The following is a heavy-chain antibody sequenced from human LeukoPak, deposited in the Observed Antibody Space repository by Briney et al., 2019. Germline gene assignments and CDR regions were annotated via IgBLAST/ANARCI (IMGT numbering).Heavy chain of an antibody. CDR1: GSPFTNYW. D-gene: IGHD1-26*01. Sequence: GESLKISCQASGSPFTNYWIGWVRQVSGKGLEWMGTIYPGDSDTSYGPSFQSQVIISSDKSINTTYLQWSRLKASDTAMDFCARRLVGASTTYFDYWGQGTLVTVSS. V-gene: IGHV5-51*01. CDR3: ARRLVGASTTYFDY. CDR2: IYPGDSDT. J-gene: IGHJ4*02.